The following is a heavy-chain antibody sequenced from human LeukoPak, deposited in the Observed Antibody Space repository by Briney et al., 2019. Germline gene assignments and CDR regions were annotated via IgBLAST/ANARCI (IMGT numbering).Heavy chain of an antibody. CDR2: ISYDGSNK. CDR3: AKEGYDSSGYYPGYFDY. D-gene: IGHD3-22*01. Sequence: PGGSLRLSCAASGFTFSSYAMHWVRQAPGKGLEWVAVISYDGSNKYYADSVKGRFTISRDNSKNTLYLQMNSLRAEDTAVYYCAKEGYDSSGYYPGYFDYWGQGTLVTVSS. V-gene: IGHV3-30*04. J-gene: IGHJ4*02. CDR1: GFTFSSYA.